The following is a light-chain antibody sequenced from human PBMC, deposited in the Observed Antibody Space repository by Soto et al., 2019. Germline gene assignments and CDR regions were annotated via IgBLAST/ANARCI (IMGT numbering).Light chain of an antibody. J-gene: IGLJ1*01. V-gene: IGLV2-11*01. CDR1: SSDVGGYNS. Sequence: QSVLTQPRSVSGSPGQSVTISCTGTSSDVGGYNSVSWYQQHPGKAPKFMIYDVSKRPSGVPDRFSGSKSDNTASLTISGLQAEDEADYYCCSYAGSDTHYVFGTGTKVTVL. CDR3: CSYAGSDTHYV. CDR2: DVS.